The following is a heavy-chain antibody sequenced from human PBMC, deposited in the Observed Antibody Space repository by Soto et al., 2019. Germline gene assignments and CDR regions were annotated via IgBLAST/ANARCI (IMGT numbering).Heavy chain of an antibody. J-gene: IGHJ4*02. Sequence: PGGSLRLSCAASGFTLSSYAMSWVRQAPGKGLEWVSAISGRGGSTYYADSVKGRFTISRDNSKNTLYLQMNSLRAEDTAVYYCAKEGEYSSGWDNFDYWGQGTLVTVSS. CDR3: AKEGEYSSGWDNFDY. CDR1: GFTLSSYA. V-gene: IGHV3-23*01. CDR2: ISGRGGST. D-gene: IGHD6-19*01.